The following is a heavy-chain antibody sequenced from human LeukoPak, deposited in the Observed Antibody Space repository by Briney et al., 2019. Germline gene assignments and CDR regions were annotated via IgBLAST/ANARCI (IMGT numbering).Heavy chain of an antibody. V-gene: IGHV3-48*01. Sequence: GGSLRLSCAASGFTFSNYGMDWVRQAPGKGLGWISYISGSSSSIYYADSVKGRLTISRDNAKNSVFLQMNSLPAEDTAVYYCARGGAARPDYWGQGTLVTVSS. CDR3: ARGGAARPDY. D-gene: IGHD6-6*01. J-gene: IGHJ4*02. CDR2: ISGSSSSI. CDR1: GFTFSNYG.